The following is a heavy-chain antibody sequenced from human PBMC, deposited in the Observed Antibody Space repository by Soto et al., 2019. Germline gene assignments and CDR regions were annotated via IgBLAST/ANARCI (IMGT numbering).Heavy chain of an antibody. D-gene: IGHD3-22*01. J-gene: IGHJ6*02. CDR3: ASSRGYYYDRSGYHRSPYYGMDG. CDR1: GGSISSYY. CDR2: IYTSGST. Sequence: ASETLSLTCTVSGGSISSYYWSWIRQPAGKGLEWIGRIYTSGSTNYNPSLKSRVTMSVDTPKNQFSLKLSSVTASYTALYYCASSRGYYYDRSGYHRSPYYGMDGWGQVTTSTASS. V-gene: IGHV4-4*07.